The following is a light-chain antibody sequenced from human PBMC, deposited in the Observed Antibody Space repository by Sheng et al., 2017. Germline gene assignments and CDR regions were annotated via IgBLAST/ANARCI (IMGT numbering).Light chain of an antibody. V-gene: IGKV3-20*01. Sequence: EIVLTQSPGTLSLSPGERATLSCRASQSLSSSFLAWYQQKPGQAPRLLMYGVSNRATGIPDRFSGSGSGTDFTLTISRLEPEDFAVYYCQQYGSSPWITFGQGTRLEIK. J-gene: IGKJ5*01. CDR2: GVS. CDR3: QQYGSSPWIT. CDR1: QSLSSSF.